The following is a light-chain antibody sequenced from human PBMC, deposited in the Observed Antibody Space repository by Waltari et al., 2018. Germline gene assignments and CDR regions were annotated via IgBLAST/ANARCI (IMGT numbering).Light chain of an antibody. J-gene: IGKJ2*01. CDR3: QQYYSTPYT. V-gene: IGKV4-1*01. Sequence: DIVMTQSPDSLAVSLGEKATINCKSSQSVLYSPNNKNYLAWYQQKPGQPPKLLIYWASTRESGVPDRFSGSGSGTDSTLTISSLQAEDVAGYYCQQYYSTPYTFGQGTKLEIK. CDR1: QSVLYSPNNKNY. CDR2: WAS.